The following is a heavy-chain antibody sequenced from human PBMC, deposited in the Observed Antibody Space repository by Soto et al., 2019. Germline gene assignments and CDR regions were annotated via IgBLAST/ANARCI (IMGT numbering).Heavy chain of an antibody. J-gene: IGHJ4*02. CDR2: INQDGSEK. D-gene: IGHD3-3*01. CDR3: VRVVYDYWSGYKRYFDS. CDR1: GFMFSDFW. Sequence: GGSLRLSCEASGFMFSDFWMNWVRRAPGRGLEWVANINQDGSEKYYVGSVKGRFILSRDNDKTSLYLKMNSLRGEDTATYYCVRVVYDYWSGYKRYFDSWGQGTPVTVSS. V-gene: IGHV3-7*03.